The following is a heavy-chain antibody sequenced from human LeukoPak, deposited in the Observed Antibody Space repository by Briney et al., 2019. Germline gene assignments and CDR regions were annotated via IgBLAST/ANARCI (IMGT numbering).Heavy chain of an antibody. D-gene: IGHD7-27*01. CDR3: ARRTGTNPFDY. J-gene: IGHJ4*02. V-gene: IGHV3-48*03. CDR2: ISSSGSTI. CDR1: GFTFSSYE. Sequence: PGGSLRLSCAASGFTFSSYEMNWVRQAPGKGLEWVSYISSSGSTIYYADSVKGRFTISRDNAKNSLYLQMNSLRAEDTAVYYYARRTGTNPFDYWGQGTLVTVSS.